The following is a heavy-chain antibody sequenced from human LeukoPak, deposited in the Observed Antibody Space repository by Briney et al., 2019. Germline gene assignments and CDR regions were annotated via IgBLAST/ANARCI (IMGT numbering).Heavy chain of an antibody. CDR1: GYSFSTHW. J-gene: IGHJ4*02. CDR2: INPSGGFT. D-gene: IGHD3-3*01. Sequence: ASVKVSCKASGYSFSTHWMHWVRQAPGQGLEWMGIINPSGGFTSYAQKLQGRVTVTRDMSTSTVYMELSNLRSEDTAVYYCARDRTMGFLEWLFGSSPLDYWGQGTLVTVSS. V-gene: IGHV1-46*01. CDR3: ARDRTMGFLEWLFGSSPLDY.